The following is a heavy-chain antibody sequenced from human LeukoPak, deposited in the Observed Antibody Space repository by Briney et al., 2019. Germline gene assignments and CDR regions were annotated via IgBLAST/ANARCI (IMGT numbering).Heavy chain of an antibody. CDR3: AREGASSLVRGVIGY. Sequence: GGSLRLSCAASGFTFSNYGMQWVRQAPGQGLEWVAVIWYDGSKKYYADSVKGRFIISRDDSKNTLYLQMNSLRVEDTAVYYCAREGASSLVRGVIGYWGPGTLVTVSS. V-gene: IGHV3-33*01. D-gene: IGHD3-10*01. CDR1: GFTFSNYG. J-gene: IGHJ4*02. CDR2: IWYDGSKK.